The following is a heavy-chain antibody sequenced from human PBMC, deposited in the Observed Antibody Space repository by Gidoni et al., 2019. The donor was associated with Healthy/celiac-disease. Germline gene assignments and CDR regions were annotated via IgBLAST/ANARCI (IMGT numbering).Heavy chain of an antibody. Sequence: QVQLVESGGGVVQPGGSLRLSCAASGFTFTRYGMHWVRQAPGKGLEWVAFIRYDGSNKYYADSVKGRFTISRDNSKNTLYLQMNSLRAEDTAVYYCAKDLEYSSPPYYYYYMDVWGKGTTVTVSS. CDR3: AKDLEYSSPPYYYYYMDV. CDR1: GFTFTRYG. CDR2: IRYDGSNK. J-gene: IGHJ6*03. D-gene: IGHD6-6*01. V-gene: IGHV3-30*02.